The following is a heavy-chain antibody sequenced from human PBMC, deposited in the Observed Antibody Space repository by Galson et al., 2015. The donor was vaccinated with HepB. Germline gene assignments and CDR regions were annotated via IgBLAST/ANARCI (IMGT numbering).Heavy chain of an antibody. CDR2: IIPIFGAA. D-gene: IGHD5-18*01. CDR3: AREGGEYTAMVTWGYFDY. V-gene: IGHV1-69*13. J-gene: IGHJ4*02. CDR1: GGTFSSYA. Sequence: SVKVSCKASGGTFSSYAISWVRQAPGQGLEWMGGIIPIFGAANYAQKFQGRVTITADESTSTAYMELSSLRSEDTAVYYCAREGGEYTAMVTWGYFDYWGQGTLVTVSS.